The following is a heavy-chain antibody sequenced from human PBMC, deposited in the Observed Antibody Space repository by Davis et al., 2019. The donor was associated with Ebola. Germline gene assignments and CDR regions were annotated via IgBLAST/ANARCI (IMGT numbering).Heavy chain of an antibody. CDR3: ARQSDLYHYDSSGYYYSYYYYGMDV. CDR2: INHSGST. CDR1: GGSIISPSHF. Sequence: PSETLSLTCTVSGGSIISPSHFWGWIRQPPGTGLEWIGEINHSGSTNYTSSLKSRVTISVYTSKNQFSLKLSSVTAADTAVYYCARQSDLYHYDSSGYYYSYYYYGMDVWGQGTTVTVSS. V-gene: IGHV4-39*01. D-gene: IGHD3-22*01. J-gene: IGHJ6*02.